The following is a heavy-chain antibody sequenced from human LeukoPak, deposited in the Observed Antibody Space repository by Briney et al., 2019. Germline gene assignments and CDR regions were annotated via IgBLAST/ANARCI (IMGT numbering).Heavy chain of an antibody. Sequence: GGSLRLSCAATGFNVSSTYMNWVRQAPGKGLEWVSVIFGGGGTYYADSVKGRFIISRDNSKNTLHLQMNSLRAEDTAVYFCAREFVYGDPFDPWGQGTLVTVSS. CDR3: AREFVYGDPFDP. CDR2: IFGGGGT. CDR1: GFNVSSTY. J-gene: IGHJ5*02. D-gene: IGHD4-17*01. V-gene: IGHV3-66*01.